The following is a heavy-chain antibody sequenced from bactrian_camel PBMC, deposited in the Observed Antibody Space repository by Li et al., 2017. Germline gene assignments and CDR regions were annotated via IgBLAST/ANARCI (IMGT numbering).Heavy chain of an antibody. CDR1: ESTYRSGC. J-gene: IGHJ4*01. Sequence: VQLVESGGGSVEAGGSLRLSCVASESTYRSGCMGWYREAPGQAREGIASIDSDGSTTYIDSVKDRFTISRDNAKNTLYLQLNSLKPEDTAMYYCAADYDRGAIATMWWDREYEYDYWGQGTQVTVS. D-gene: IGHD4*01. CDR2: IDSDGST. V-gene: IGHV3S53*01. CDR3: AADYDRGAIATMWWDREYEYDY.